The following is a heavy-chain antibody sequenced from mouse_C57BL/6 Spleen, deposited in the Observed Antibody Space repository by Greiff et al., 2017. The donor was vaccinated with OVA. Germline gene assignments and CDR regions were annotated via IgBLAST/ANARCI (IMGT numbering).Heavy chain of an antibody. CDR1: GYTFTSYW. J-gene: IGHJ2*01. V-gene: IGHV1-53*01. CDR3: ARSRGTTVVATPYLDY. CDR2: INPSNGGT. D-gene: IGHD1-1*01. Sequence: QVQLQQPGTELVKPGASVKLSCQASGYTFTSYWMHWVKQRPGQGLEWIGNINPSNGGTNYNEKFKSKATLTVDISSSTAYMQLSSLTSEDSAVYYCARSRGTTVVATPYLDYWGQGTTLTVSS.